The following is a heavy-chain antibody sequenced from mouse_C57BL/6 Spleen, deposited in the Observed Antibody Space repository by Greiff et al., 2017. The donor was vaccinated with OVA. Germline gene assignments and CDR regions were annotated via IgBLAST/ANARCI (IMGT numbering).Heavy chain of an antibody. D-gene: IGHD2-1*01. CDR1: GYTFTSYG. Sequence: VKLMESGAELARPGASVKLSCKASGYTFTSYGISWVKQRTGQGLEWIGEIYPRSGNTYYNEKFKGKATLTADKSSSTAYMELRSLTSEDSAVYFCARSDLLRRDYAMDYWGQGTSVTVSS. V-gene: IGHV1-81*01. CDR2: IYPRSGNT. CDR3: ARSDLLRRDYAMDY. J-gene: IGHJ4*01.